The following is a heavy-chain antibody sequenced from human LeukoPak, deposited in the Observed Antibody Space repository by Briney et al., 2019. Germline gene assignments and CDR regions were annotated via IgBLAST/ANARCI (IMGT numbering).Heavy chain of an antibody. J-gene: IGHJ4*02. CDR1: GFAFGDYA. Sequence: PGGSLRLSCVASGFAFGDYAMGWVRQAPGKGLEWVSAITNSGGSRYYADSVQGRFTISRDNPKNTLYLQMKSLRVEDTAVYYCVKEAVTPHFDYWGQGTLVTVSS. D-gene: IGHD6-19*01. V-gene: IGHV3-23*01. CDR2: ITNSGGSR. CDR3: VKEAVTPHFDY.